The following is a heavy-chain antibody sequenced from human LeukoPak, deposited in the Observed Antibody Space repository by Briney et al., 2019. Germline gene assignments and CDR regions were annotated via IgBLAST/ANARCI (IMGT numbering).Heavy chain of an antibody. D-gene: IGHD6-13*01. CDR1: GDSISNYR. CDR2: MYYSGST. Sequence: SETLSLTCTVSGDSISNYRWNWVRQPPGKGLEWIGFMYYSGSTNYNPSLKSRVTISVDTSKNQFSLKLSSVTAADTAVYYCARVKAAALFPGEDWTFGIWGQGTMVTVSS. J-gene: IGHJ3*02. CDR3: ARVKAAALFPGEDWTFGI. V-gene: IGHV4-59*01.